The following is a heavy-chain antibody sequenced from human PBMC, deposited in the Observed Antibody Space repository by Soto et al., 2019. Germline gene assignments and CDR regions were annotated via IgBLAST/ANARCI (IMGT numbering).Heavy chain of an antibody. J-gene: IGHJ3*02. D-gene: IGHD3-22*01. CDR1: GGTFSSYA. CDR3: ARGHYYYIPPFESPRHDAFDI. Sequence: AASVKVSCKASGGTFSSYAISWVRQAPGQGLEWMGGIIPIFGTANYAQKFQGRVTITADESTSTAYMELSSLRSEDTAVYYCARGHYYYIPPFESPRHDAFDIWGQGTMVTVSS. CDR2: IIPIFGTA. V-gene: IGHV1-69*13.